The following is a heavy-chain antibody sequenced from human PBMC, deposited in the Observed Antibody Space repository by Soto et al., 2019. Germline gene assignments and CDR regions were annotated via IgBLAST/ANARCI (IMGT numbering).Heavy chain of an antibody. V-gene: IGHV3-23*01. J-gene: IGHJ4*02. CDR2: ISRSGDDT. CDR3: VKGAEDSSPFDS. Sequence: PGGSLILSCLASGFFCTNYAMSWVRQAPGKGLEWVSTISRSGDDTYYADSVKGRFTISRDSSKNTLHLQMNSLRVDDTAVHSCVKGAEDSSPFDSWGQGLLVTASS. D-gene: IGHD6-6*01. CDR1: GFFCTNYA.